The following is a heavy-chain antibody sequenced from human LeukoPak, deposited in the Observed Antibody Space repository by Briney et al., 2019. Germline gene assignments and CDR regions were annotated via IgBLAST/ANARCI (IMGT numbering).Heavy chain of an antibody. D-gene: IGHD5-24*01. V-gene: IGHV4-39*07. CDR1: GGSISSSSYY. CDR3: ARVRAVEAPLDY. Sequence: SETLSLTCTVSGGSISSSSYYWGWIRQPPGKGLEWIGSIYYSGSTYYNPSLKSRVTISVDTSKNQFSLKLSSVTAADTAVYYCARVRAVEAPLDYWGQGTLVTVSS. CDR2: IYYSGST. J-gene: IGHJ4*02.